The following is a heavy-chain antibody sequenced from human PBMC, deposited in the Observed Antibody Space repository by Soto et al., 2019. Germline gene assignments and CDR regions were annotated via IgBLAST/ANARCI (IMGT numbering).Heavy chain of an antibody. CDR1: GYSFTSYW. J-gene: IGHJ5*02. V-gene: IGHV5-51*01. CDR3: ARGYCSSTSCYRGFWFDP. D-gene: IGHD2-2*01. Sequence: SLKISCKGSGYSFTSYWIGWVRQMPGKGLEWMGIIYPGDSDTRYSPSFQGQVTISADKSISTAYLQWSSLKASDTAMYYCARGYCSSTSCYRGFWFDPWGQGTLVTVSS. CDR2: IYPGDSDT.